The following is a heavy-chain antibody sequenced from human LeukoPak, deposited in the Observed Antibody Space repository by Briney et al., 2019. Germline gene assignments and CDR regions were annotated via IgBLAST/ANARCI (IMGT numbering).Heavy chain of an antibody. Sequence: PGGSLRLSCAASGFTFSSYAMSWVRQAPGKGLEWVSAISGSGGSTYYADSVKGRFTIPRDNSKNTLYLQMNSLRAEDTAVYYCAKDNRIGYSSSSVWFDPWGQGTLVTVSS. D-gene: IGHD6-6*01. J-gene: IGHJ5*02. CDR2: ISGSGGST. V-gene: IGHV3-23*01. CDR3: AKDNRIGYSSSSVWFDP. CDR1: GFTFSSYA.